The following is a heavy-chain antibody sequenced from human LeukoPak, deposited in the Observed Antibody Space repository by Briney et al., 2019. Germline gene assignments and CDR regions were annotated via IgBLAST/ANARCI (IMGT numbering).Heavy chain of an antibody. CDR2: ISYNGST. CDR1: GGSISSYY. D-gene: IGHD3-22*01. J-gene: IGHJ3*02. V-gene: IGHV4-59*01. CDR3: ARIHSLYYYDSSGYGAFDI. Sequence: PSETLSLTCTVSGGSISSYYWSWIRQPPGKGLEWIGYISYNGSTNYNPSLRSRVTISVDTSKNQFSLKLSSVTAADTAVYYCARIHSLYYYDSSGYGAFDIWAKGQWSPSLQ.